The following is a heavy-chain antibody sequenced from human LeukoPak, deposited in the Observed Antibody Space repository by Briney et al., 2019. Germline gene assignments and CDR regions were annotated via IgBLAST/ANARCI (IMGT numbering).Heavy chain of an antibody. V-gene: IGHV3-64D*06. J-gene: IGHJ5*02. CDR3: VKGQWGYCSGGSCYWFGP. CDR1: GFTFSSYA. Sequence: GGSLRLSCSASGFTFSSYAMHWVRQAPGKGLEYVSAISSNGGSTYYADSVKGRFTISRDNSKNTLYLQMSSLRAEDTAVYYCVKGQWGYCSGGSCYWFGPWGQGTLVTVSS. CDR2: ISSNGGST. D-gene: IGHD2-15*01.